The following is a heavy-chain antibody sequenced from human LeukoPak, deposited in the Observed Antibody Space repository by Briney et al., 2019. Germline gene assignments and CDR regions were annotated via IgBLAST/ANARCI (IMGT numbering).Heavy chain of an antibody. CDR2: IYYSGST. J-gene: IGHJ4*02. CDR3: AREREGLDFDY. Sequence: SSETLSLTCTVSGGSISGYYWSWIRQPPGKGLEWIGYIYYSGSTNYNPSLKSRVTMSVDTSKNEFSLKLSSVTAADTAVYYCAREREGLDFDYWGQGTLVTVSS. CDR1: GGSISGYY. V-gene: IGHV4-59*01.